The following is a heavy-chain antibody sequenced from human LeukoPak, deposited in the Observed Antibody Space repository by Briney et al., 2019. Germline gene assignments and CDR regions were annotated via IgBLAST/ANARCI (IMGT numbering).Heavy chain of an antibody. CDR2: SKSKTDGGTI. J-gene: IGHJ4*02. V-gene: IGHV3-15*01. CDR3: TTVRPLAYDVLTGYQTYYFDY. CDR1: GFTFSNAW. D-gene: IGHD3-9*01. Sequence: GGSLRLSCAASGFTFSNAWMSWVRQVPGKGLEWVGRSKSKTDGGTIDYAAPVKGRFTISRDDSKNTLFLQMNSLRTEDTAVYYCTTVRPLAYDVLTGYQTYYFDYWGQGTLVTVSS.